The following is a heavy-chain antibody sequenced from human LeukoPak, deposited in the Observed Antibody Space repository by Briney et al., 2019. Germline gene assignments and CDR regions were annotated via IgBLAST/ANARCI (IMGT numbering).Heavy chain of an antibody. D-gene: IGHD5-18*01. CDR3: ARVVDTHFDY. CDR1: GFTFSSYW. J-gene: IGHJ4*02. V-gene: IGHV3-74*01. Sequence: GGSLRLSCAASGFTFSSYWMHWVRQAPGKGLVWVSRIKSDGSTTTYADSVKGRFTISRDNAKNTLYPQMNSLRAEGTAVYYCARVVDTHFDYWGQGTLVTVSS. CDR2: IKSDGSTT.